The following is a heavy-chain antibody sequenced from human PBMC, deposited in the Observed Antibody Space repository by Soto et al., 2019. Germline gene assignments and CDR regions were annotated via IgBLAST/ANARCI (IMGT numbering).Heavy chain of an antibody. CDR3: ARDCSSTSCYRLALIDY. V-gene: IGHV3-48*01. Sequence: GSLRLSCAASGFTFSSYSMNWVRQAPGKGLEWVSYISSSSSTIYYADSVKGRFTISRDNAKNSLYLQMNSLRAEDTAVYYCARDCSSTSCYRLALIDYWGQGTLVTVSS. CDR1: GFTFSSYS. CDR2: ISSSSSTI. J-gene: IGHJ4*02. D-gene: IGHD2-2*01.